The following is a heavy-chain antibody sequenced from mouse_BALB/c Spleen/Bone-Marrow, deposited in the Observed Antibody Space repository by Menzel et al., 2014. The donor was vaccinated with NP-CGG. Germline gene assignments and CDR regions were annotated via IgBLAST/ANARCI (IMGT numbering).Heavy chain of an antibody. Sequence: VQLQQSGAELAKPGASVKMSCKVSDYTFTTYWMHWVKQRPGQGLEWIGYIDPRTGYTEHNQKFKDKATLTADKSSSTAYMQLSSLTSEDSAVYYCARYWDAYWGQGTLVTVSA. D-gene: IGHD4-1*01. J-gene: IGHJ3*01. V-gene: IGHV1-7*01. CDR2: IDPRTGYT. CDR3: ARYWDAY. CDR1: DYTFTTYW.